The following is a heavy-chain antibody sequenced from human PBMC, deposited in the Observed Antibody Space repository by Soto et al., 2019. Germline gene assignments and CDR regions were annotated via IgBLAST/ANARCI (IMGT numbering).Heavy chain of an antibody. Sequence: PSETLSLTCTVSGGSISSGGYYWSWIRQHPGKGLEWIGYIYYSGSTYYNPSLKSRVTISVDTSKNQFSLKLSSVTAADTAVYYCARMNYYDTSGYRFDYWGQGMMVSVSS. J-gene: IGHJ4*02. V-gene: IGHV4-31*03. D-gene: IGHD3-22*01. CDR3: ARMNYYDTSGYRFDY. CDR1: GGSISSGGYY. CDR2: IYYSGST.